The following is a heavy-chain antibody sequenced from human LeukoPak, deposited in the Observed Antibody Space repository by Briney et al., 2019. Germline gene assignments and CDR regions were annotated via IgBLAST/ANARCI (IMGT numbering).Heavy chain of an antibody. CDR3: AKVQRDGYKMEPDAFDI. V-gene: IGHV1-2*02. D-gene: IGHD5-24*01. CDR1: GYTFTGYY. J-gene: IGHJ3*02. Sequence: ASVKVSCKASGYTFTGYYMHWVRQAPGQGLEWMGWINPNSGGTNYAQKFQGRVTMTRDTSISTAYMELSSLRSEDTAVYYCAKVQRDGYKMEPDAFDIWGQGTMVTVSS. CDR2: INPNSGGT.